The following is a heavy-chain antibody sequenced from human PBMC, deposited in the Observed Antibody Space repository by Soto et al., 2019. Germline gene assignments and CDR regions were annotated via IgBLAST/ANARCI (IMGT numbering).Heavy chain of an antibody. V-gene: IGHV3-30*03. CDR2: ISYDGSNK. Sequence: PGGSLRLSCAASGVTFSPYGMLWVRQAPGKGLEWVAVISYDGSNKYYADSVKGRFTISRDNSKNTLYLQMNSLRAEDTAVYYCALRHSSGSDYWGQGTLVTVSS. J-gene: IGHJ4*02. CDR1: GVTFSPYG. CDR3: ALRHSSGSDY. D-gene: IGHD3-22*01.